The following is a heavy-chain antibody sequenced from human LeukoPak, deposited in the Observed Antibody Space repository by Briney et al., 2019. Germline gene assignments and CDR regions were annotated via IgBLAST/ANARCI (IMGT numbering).Heavy chain of an antibody. CDR2: ISGSGGST. CDR1: GFTFSSYA. J-gene: IGHJ5*02. Sequence: GGSLRLSCAASGFTFSSYAMSWVRQAPGKGLEWVSAISGSGGSTYYADSVKGRFTISRDNSKNTLYLQMNSLRPEDTAVYYCAKMFGDIVVVPAAIPAGNWFDPWGQGTLVTVSS. D-gene: IGHD2-2*02. CDR3: AKMFGDIVVVPAAIPAGNWFDP. V-gene: IGHV3-23*01.